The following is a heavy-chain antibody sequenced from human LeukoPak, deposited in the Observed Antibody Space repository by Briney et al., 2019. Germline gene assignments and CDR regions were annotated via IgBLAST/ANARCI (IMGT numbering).Heavy chain of an antibody. CDR1: GFTFSSYG. CDR3: ARGAFGGYSYGYYFDY. V-gene: IGHV3-48*01. Sequence: GGSLRLSCAASGFTFSSYGMHWVRQAPGKGLEWVSYISSSSSTIYYADSVKGRFTISRDNSKNTLYLQMNSLRAEDTAVYYCARGAFGGYSYGYYFDYWGQGTLVTVSS. CDR2: ISSSSSTI. J-gene: IGHJ4*02. D-gene: IGHD5-18*01.